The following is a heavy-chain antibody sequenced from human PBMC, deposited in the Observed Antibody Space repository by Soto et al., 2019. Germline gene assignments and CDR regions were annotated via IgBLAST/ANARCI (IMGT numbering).Heavy chain of an antibody. J-gene: IGHJ4*02. CDR1: GFTFSSYG. V-gene: IGHV3-30*18. D-gene: IGHD6-13*01. CDR2: ISYDGSNK. Sequence: PGGSLRLSCAASGFTFSSYGMHWVRQAPGKGLEWVAVISYDGSNKYYADSVKGRFTISRDNSKNTLYLQMNSLRAEDTAVYYCAKDVGPARYSSSWGPFDYWAREPWSPSPQ. CDR3: AKDVGPARYSSSWGPFDY.